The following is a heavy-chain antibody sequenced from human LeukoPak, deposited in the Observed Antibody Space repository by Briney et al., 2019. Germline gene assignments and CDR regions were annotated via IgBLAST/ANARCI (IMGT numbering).Heavy chain of an antibody. CDR2: ISGSGSST. Sequence: GGSLRLSCAASGFTFSSYGMHWVRQAPGKGLEWVSTISGSGSSTYYADSVKGRFTISRDNSKNTLYLQMNSLRAEDTAVYYCAKTIFGVAPRYGMDVWGQGTTVTVSS. CDR1: GFTFSSYG. D-gene: IGHD3-3*01. V-gene: IGHV3-23*01. CDR3: AKTIFGVAPRYGMDV. J-gene: IGHJ6*02.